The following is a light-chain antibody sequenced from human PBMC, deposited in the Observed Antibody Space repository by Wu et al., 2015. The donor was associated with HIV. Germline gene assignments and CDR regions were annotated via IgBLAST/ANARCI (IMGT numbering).Light chain of an antibody. V-gene: IGKV1-13*02. CDR3: QQYNTYPR. CDR2: DVS. CDR1: QDISSD. Sequence: AIQLTQSPSSLSASVGDRVTITCRASQDISSDLAWYQQKPGTAPKLLIYDVSNLEGGVPSRFSGSGSGTDFTLTISSLQPEDFAIYYCQQYNTYPRFGQGTRLQIK. J-gene: IGKJ5*01.